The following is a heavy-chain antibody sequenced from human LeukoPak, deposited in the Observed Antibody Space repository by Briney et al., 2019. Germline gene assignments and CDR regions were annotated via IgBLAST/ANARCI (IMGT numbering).Heavy chain of an antibody. CDR2: ISYDGSNK. J-gene: IGHJ4*02. D-gene: IGHD3-10*01. CDR1: GFTFSSYA. Sequence: GGSLRLSCAASGFTFSSYAMHWVRQAPGKGLEWVAVISYDGSNKYYADSVKGRFTISRDNSKNTLYLQMNSLRAEDTAVYYCARGKLWFGDPRLDYWGQGTLVTVSS. V-gene: IGHV3-30*04. CDR3: ARGKLWFGDPRLDY.